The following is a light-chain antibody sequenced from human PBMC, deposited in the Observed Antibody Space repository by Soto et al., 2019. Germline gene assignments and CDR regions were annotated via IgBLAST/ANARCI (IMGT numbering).Light chain of an antibody. CDR2: DGS. J-gene: IGLJ2*01. V-gene: IGLV2-14*01. Sequence: QSVLTQPASVSGSPGQSITISCTGTSSDVGGYNYVSWYQQHPGKAPKLMISDGSNRPSGVSNRFSGSKSGNTASLTISGLQAEDEADYYCSSYTSSSPVVVGGGTKLTVL. CDR3: SSYTSSSPVV. CDR1: SSDVGGYNY.